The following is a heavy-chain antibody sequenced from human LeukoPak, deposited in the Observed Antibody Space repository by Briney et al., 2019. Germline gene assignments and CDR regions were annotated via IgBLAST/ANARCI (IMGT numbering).Heavy chain of an antibody. Sequence: ASVKVSCKASGYTFTSYGISWVRQAPGQGLEWMGWISAYNGNTNYAQKLQGRVTMTTDTSTSTAYMELRSLRSDDTAMYYCAREYCSGGSCWHYYYYGMDVWGQGTTVTVSS. CDR1: GYTFTSYG. J-gene: IGHJ6*02. V-gene: IGHV1-18*01. D-gene: IGHD2-15*01. CDR2: ISAYNGNT. CDR3: AREYCSGGSCWHYYYYGMDV.